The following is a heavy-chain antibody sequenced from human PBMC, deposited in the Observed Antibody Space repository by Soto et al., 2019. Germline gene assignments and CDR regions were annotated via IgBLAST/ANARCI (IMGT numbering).Heavy chain of an antibody. CDR3: ARIRSVSVLRYFDWLRYFDY. J-gene: IGHJ4*02. Sequence: TTENLKLTRTRSGVSLSNSRMGVSWIPQPPGKALDWLAHIFSNDEKSYSTSLKSRLTISKDTSKSQVVRTMTNMDPVDTATYYCARIRSVSVLRYFDWLRYFDYWGQGTLVTVSS. CDR1: GVSLSNSRMG. CDR2: IFSNDEK. D-gene: IGHD3-9*01. V-gene: IGHV2-26*01.